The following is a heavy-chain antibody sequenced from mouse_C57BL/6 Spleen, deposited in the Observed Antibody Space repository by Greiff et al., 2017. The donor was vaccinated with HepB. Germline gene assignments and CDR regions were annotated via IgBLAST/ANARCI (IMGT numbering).Heavy chain of an antibody. CDR2: IDPEDGDT. J-gene: IGHJ4*01. CDR3: TKGSNWPNYYAMDY. CDR1: GFNIKDYY. D-gene: IGHD2-5*01. Sequence: EVKLMESGAELVRPGASVKLSCTASGFNIKDYYMHWVKQRPEQGLEWIGRIDPEDGDTEYAPKFQGKATMTADTSSNTAYLQLSSLTSEDTAVYYCTKGSNWPNYYAMDYWGQGTSVTVSS. V-gene: IGHV14-1*01.